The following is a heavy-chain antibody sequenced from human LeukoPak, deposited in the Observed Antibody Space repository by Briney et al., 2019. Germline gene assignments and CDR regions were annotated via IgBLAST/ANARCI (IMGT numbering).Heavy chain of an antibody. CDR1: GGSISSYY. J-gene: IGHJ3*02. D-gene: IGHD1-1*01. CDR3: ARDRRESTKPNDAFDI. Sequence: PSETLSLACSVSGGSISSYYWSWIRQPPGKGLEWIGYMYYTGSTNYNPSLESRVTISVDTSKKQLSLKLSSVTAADTAVYYCARDRRESTKPNDAFDIRGQGTMVTVSS. V-gene: IGHV4-59*01. CDR2: MYYTGST.